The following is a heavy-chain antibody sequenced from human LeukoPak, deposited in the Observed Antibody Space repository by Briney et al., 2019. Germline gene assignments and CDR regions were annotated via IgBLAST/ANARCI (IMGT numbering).Heavy chain of an antibody. Sequence: SETLSLTCTVSGGSISSGSYYWSWIRQPAGKGLEWIGRIYTSGSTNYNPSLKSRVTISVDTSKNQFSLKLSSVTAADTAVYYCARGYPLGYCSSTSCPKRAFDIWGQGTMVTVSS. CDR1: GGSISSGSYY. J-gene: IGHJ3*02. CDR3: ARGYPLGYCSSTSCPKRAFDI. V-gene: IGHV4-61*02. D-gene: IGHD2-2*01. CDR2: IYTSGST.